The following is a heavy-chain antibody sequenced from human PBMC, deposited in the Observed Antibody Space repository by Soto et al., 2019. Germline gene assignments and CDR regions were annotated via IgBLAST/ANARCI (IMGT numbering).Heavy chain of an antibody. V-gene: IGHV3-33*01. Sequence: QVQLVESGGGVVQPGRSLRLSCAASGFTFSSYGRHWVRQAPGKGLEWVAVIWYDGSNKYYADSVKGRFTISGDNSKNTLYLQMNSLRAEDTAVYYCARSHSSSWDYYGMDVWGQGTTVTVSS. D-gene: IGHD6-13*01. CDR3: ARSHSSSWDYYGMDV. CDR2: IWYDGSNK. CDR1: GFTFSSYG. J-gene: IGHJ6*02.